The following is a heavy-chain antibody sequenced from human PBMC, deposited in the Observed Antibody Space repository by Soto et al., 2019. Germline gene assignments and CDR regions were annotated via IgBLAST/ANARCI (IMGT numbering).Heavy chain of an antibody. V-gene: IGHV3-9*01. D-gene: IGHD5-12*01. Sequence: LRLSCAASGFTFCDYAMHWVRQAPGKGLEWVSGISWNSGSIGYADSVKGRFTISRDNAKNSLYLQMNSLRSEDTALYYCAKDMGYDLSPLGYFDYWGQGTLVTVSS. J-gene: IGHJ4*02. CDR1: GFTFCDYA. CDR2: ISWNSGSI. CDR3: AKDMGYDLSPLGYFDY.